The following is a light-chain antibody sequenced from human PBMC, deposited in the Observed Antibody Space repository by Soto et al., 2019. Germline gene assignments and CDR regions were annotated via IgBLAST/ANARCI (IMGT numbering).Light chain of an antibody. V-gene: IGKV3-15*01. Sequence: EIVLTQSPATLSVSPGERVTLSRRASQSVDINLAWYQQKPGQAPRLLIYGASTRATDMSGTFSGRGSGTEFTLTINTLRPEEFAVYYCQQYRGWPRTFGQGTKVEIK. CDR3: QQYRGWPRT. CDR2: GAS. CDR1: QSVDIN. J-gene: IGKJ1*01.